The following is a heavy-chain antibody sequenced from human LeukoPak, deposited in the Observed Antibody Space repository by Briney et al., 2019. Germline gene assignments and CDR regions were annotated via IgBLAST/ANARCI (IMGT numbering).Heavy chain of an antibody. Sequence: GGSLRLSCAASGFTFSSYAMHWVRQAPGKGLEWVAVISYDGSNKYYADSVKGRFTISRDNSKNTLYLQMNSLRAEDTAVYYCARETTRRGAFDIWGQGIMVTVSS. CDR3: ARETTRRGAFDI. CDR2: ISYDGSNK. CDR1: GFTFSSYA. V-gene: IGHV3-30*04. J-gene: IGHJ3*02. D-gene: IGHD4-11*01.